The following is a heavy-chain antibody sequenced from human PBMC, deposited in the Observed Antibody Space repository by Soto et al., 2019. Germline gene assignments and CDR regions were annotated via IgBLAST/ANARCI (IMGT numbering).Heavy chain of an antibody. CDR1: ADTFSSYH. CDR3: AGSSGGGCGIIIGSTNWLAA. Sequence: APVQVSSKAPADTFSSYHIQWERQAPGHGLEWKGISNPIAGSTRFAQTVQGRINMTTDTSTSTVYMELRSLRSEDTAVYYCAGSSGGGCGIIIGSTNWLAAWGQGSLVAVAS. V-gene: IGHV1-46*01. CDR2: SNPIAGST. J-gene: IGHJ5*02. D-gene: IGHD3-16*02.